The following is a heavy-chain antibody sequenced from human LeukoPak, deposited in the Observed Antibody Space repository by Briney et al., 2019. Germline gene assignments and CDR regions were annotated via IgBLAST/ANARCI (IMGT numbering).Heavy chain of an antibody. V-gene: IGHV4-59*12. CDR2: IYYSGST. J-gene: IGHJ3*02. CDR1: GGSISSYY. CDR3: ARDDYYDSSGYHSGAFAI. Sequence: SETLSLTCTVSGGSISSYYWSWIRQPPGKGREWIGYIYYSGSTNYNRSLKSRVTISVDTSKNQFSLKLSSVTAADTAVYYCARDDYYDSSGYHSGAFAIWGQGTMVTVSS. D-gene: IGHD3-22*01.